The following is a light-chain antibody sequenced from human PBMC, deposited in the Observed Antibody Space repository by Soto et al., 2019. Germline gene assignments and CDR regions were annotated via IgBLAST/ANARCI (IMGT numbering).Light chain of an antibody. Sequence: EIVRTQSPATLSVSPGERATLSCRASQSVSSNLAWYQQKPGQAPRLLIYGASTRATGIPARFRGSGSGTEFTLTISSLQSEDFAVYYCQQYNNWPPYTFGQGTKLEIK. J-gene: IGKJ2*01. CDR2: GAS. CDR3: QQYNNWPPYT. CDR1: QSVSSN. V-gene: IGKV3-15*01.